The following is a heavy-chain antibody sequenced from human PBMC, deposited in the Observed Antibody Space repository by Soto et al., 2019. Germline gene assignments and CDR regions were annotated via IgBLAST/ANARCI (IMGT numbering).Heavy chain of an antibody. J-gene: IGHJ4*02. V-gene: IGHV1-46*03. CDR3: SRVDLGETSTLLH. CDR1: GYIFTIYY. CDR2: INPFDGSR. Sequence: ASVKVSCKASGYIFTIYYIHWVLQAPGQGLEWMGWINPFDGSRMVAQSFQGRVTMTRGTSTSTVYMEVSSLRSEDTAVYYFSRVDLGETSTLLHWGQGMLGTVSS. D-gene: IGHD3-10*01.